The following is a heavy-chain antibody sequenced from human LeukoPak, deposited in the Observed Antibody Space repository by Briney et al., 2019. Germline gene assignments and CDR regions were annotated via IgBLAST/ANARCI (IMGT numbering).Heavy chain of an antibody. J-gene: IGHJ4*02. CDR2: ISSSGST. V-gene: IGHV4-59*08. CDR3: ARLIYNAYTNHQRFDY. D-gene: IGHD3-16*01. CDR1: GGSISSYY. Sequence: PSETLSLTCTVSGGSISSYYWSWIRQPPGKGLEWIGYISSSGSTNYNPSLKSRVIISTDMSKNRFSLKLTSVTAADTAVYYCARLIYNAYTNHQRFDYWGQGTLVTVSS.